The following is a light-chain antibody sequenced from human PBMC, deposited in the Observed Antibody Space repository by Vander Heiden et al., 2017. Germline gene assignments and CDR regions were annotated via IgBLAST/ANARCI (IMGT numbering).Light chain of an antibody. J-gene: IGKJ2*01. CDR3: QQSEDLPFT. CDR2: EGS. Sequence: IQMTQSPSSLSASVGDRVTITCQASQDISQSLNWYQQKPGKAPKLLIYEGSYLETGVPSRFSGSGSGTHFIFTIDSLQPEDFATYFCQQSEDLPFTFSQGTKLEF. V-gene: IGKV1-33*01. CDR1: QDISQS.